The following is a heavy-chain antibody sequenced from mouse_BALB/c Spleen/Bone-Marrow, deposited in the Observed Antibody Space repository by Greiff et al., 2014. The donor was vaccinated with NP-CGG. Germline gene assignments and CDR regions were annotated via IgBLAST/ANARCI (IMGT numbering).Heavy chain of an antibody. D-gene: IGHD2-14*01. CDR1: GYTFTSYV. CDR2: INPYNDGT. CDR3: ASRGYYYYAMDY. J-gene: IGHJ4*01. Sequence: QLQESGPELVKPGASVKMSCEASGYTFTSYVMHWVKQKPGQGLEWIGYINPYNDGTKYNEKFKGKATLTSDKSSSTAYMELSSLTSEDSAVYYCASRGYYYYAMDYWGQGTSVTVSS. V-gene: IGHV1-14*01.